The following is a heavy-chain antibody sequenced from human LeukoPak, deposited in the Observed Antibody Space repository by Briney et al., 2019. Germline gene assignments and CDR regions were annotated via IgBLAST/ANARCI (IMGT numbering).Heavy chain of an antibody. CDR3: ARGGPRRGLDY. J-gene: IGHJ4*02. CDR1: GYSISSGYY. CDR2: IYHSGST. Sequence: SETLSLTCTVSGYSISSGYYWGWIRQPPGKGLEWIGSIYHSGSTYYNPSLKSRVTISVDTSKNQFSLKLSSVTAADTAVYYCARGGPRRGLDYWGQGTLVTVSS. V-gene: IGHV4-38-2*02.